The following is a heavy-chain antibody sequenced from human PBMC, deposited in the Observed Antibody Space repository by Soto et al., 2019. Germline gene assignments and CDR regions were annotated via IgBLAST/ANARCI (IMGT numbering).Heavy chain of an antibody. V-gene: IGHV4-59*08. CDR1: GGVVSGDF. CDR2: IYYSGST. D-gene: IGHD3-10*01. CDR3: ARTYGAGYTFDY. Sequence: PSETRSVTCTVAGGVVSGDFCSWSRQPPGKGLELTGYIYYSGSTNYHPSLKSRVTISVDTSKNQLSLKLSSVTAADTAVYYYARTYGAGYTFDYWGQGTLVTVS. J-gene: IGHJ4*02.